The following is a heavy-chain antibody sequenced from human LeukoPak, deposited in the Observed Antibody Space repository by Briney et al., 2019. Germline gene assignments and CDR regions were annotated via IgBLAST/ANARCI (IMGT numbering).Heavy chain of an antibody. CDR3: ARDSFPGYSSTDY. Sequence: GGSLRLSCAASGFTVSSNYMSWVRQAPGKGLEWVSVIYSGGSTYYADSVKGRFTISRDNAKNSLYLQMNSLRAEDTAVYYCARDSFPGYSSTDYWGQGTLVTVSS. CDR1: GFTVSSNY. V-gene: IGHV3-53*01. J-gene: IGHJ4*02. CDR2: IYSGGST. D-gene: IGHD6-13*01.